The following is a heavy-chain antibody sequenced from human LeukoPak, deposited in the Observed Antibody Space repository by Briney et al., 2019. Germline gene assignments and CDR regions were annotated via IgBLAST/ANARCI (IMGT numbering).Heavy chain of an antibody. V-gene: IGHV4-38-2*01. D-gene: IGHD5-24*01. CDR2: IYHSGST. CDR1: GYSISSGYY. Sequence: SETLSLTCAVSGYSISSGYYWGWIRQPPGKGLEWIGSIYHSGSTYYNPSLKSRVTISADTSKNQFSLKLSSVTAADTAVYYCARIYGDGYNPSYWGQGTLVTVSS. CDR3: ARIYGDGYNPSY. J-gene: IGHJ4*02.